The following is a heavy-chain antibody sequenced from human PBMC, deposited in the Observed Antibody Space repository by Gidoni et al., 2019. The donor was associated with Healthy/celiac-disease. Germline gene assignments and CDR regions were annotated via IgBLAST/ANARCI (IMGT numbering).Heavy chain of an antibody. V-gene: IGHV1-69*01. J-gene: IGHJ6*04. CDR1: GGTVSSYA. CDR3: ARDLSRSSSSPYYYYYGMDV. CDR2: IIPIFGTA. Sequence: QVQLVQSGAEVKKPGSSVKVACKASGGTVSSYAISWVRQAPGQGLEWMGGIIPIFGTANYAQKFQGRVTITADESTSTAYMELGSLRSEDTAVYYCARDLSRSSSSPYYYYYGMDVWGKGTTVTVSS. D-gene: IGHD6-6*01.